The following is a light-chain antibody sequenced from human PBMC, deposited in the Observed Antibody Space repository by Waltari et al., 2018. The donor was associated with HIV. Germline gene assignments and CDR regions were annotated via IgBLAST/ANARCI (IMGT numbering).Light chain of an antibody. CDR2: GAS. Sequence: ETVMTQSPATLSVSPGERATLSCRASQSVSSNLAWYQQKPGQAPRLLIYGASTRATGIPASFSGSGSGTEFTLTISSLQSEDFAVYYCQQYNNWITFGQGTRLEIK. CDR3: QQYNNWIT. J-gene: IGKJ5*01. CDR1: QSVSSN. V-gene: IGKV3-15*01.